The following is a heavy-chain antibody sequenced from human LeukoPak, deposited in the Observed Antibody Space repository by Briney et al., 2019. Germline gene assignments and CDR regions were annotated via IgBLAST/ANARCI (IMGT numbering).Heavy chain of an antibody. CDR2: ISSSSSTI. CDR1: GFTFSSYS. Sequence: GGSLRLSCAASGFTFSSYSMNWVRQAPGKGLEWVSYISSSSSTIYYADSVKGRFTISRDNAKNSLYLQMNSLRAEDTAVYYCARDWAQHPYYFDYWGQGTLVTVSS. D-gene: IGHD3-16*01. J-gene: IGHJ4*02. V-gene: IGHV3-48*01. CDR3: ARDWAQHPYYFDY.